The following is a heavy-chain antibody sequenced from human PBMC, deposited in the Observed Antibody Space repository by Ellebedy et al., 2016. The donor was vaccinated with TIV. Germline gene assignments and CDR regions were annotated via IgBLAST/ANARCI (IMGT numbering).Heavy chain of an antibody. V-gene: IGHV4-31*03. CDR3: ARGSGWYDPFDL. CDR2: IYYSGST. J-gene: IGHJ4*02. Sequence: LRLSCTVSGGSISSGGNYWTWIRQHPGKGLEWIEFIYYSGSTYNNPSLRSRVTMSVDTSKNQFSLNLTSVTAADTAMYYCARGSGWYDPFDLWGQGTLVTVSS. CDR1: GGSISSGGNY. D-gene: IGHD6-19*01.